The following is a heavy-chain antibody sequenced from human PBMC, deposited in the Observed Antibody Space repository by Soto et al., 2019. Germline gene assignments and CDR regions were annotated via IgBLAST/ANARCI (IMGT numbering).Heavy chain of an antibody. J-gene: IGHJ3*01. Sequence: EMQLVKFRGALVKPGGSLRLSCAASGFTFSNYAMNWVRHAPGKGLEWVSSISSGSSFISYADSVKGRFTISRDNANKSLHLEMNSLRVEDTALYYCAREGVPNYDYWSGDASDLWGHGTTVTVSS. CDR2: ISSGSSFI. CDR3: AREGVPNYDYWSGDASDL. V-gene: IGHV3-21*01. CDR1: GFTFSNYA. D-gene: IGHD3-3*01.